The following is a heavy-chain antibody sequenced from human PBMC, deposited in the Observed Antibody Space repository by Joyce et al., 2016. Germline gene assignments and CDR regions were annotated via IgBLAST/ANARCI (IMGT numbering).Heavy chain of an antibody. D-gene: IGHD1-1*01. CDR3: ARGTGETSY. CDR2: ISVYSGNT. CDR1: GYTFRSFG. Sequence: QVQLVQSGAEVKKPGASVKVSCKASGYTFRSFGISWVRQAPGQGLEWMGWISVYSGNTHYEQQFQDRVTLTTDTSTNTAYMELRTLRSDDTAIYYCARGTGETSYWGQGTLVTVSS. V-gene: IGHV1-18*04. J-gene: IGHJ4*02.